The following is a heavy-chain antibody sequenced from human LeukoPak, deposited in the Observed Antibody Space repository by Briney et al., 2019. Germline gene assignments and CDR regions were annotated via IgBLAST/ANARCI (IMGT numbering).Heavy chain of an antibody. CDR3: ARGGSGWFRRNYFDY. Sequence: SGGSLRLSCEVSGFTFNTNDMNWVRQAPGKGLEWVSAINGGGSHTYYADSVKGRFTISRDNSKNTLYLQMNSLRAEDTAVYYCARGGSGWFRRNYFDYWGQGTLVTVSS. D-gene: IGHD6-19*01. V-gene: IGHV3-23*01. CDR2: INGGGSHT. J-gene: IGHJ4*02. CDR1: GFTFNTND.